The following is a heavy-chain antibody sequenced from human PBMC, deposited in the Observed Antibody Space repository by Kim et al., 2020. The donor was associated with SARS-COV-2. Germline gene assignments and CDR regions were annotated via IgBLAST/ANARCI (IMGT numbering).Heavy chain of an antibody. Sequence: ASVKVSCKASGYTFTSYAMHWVRQAPGQRLEWMGWINAGNGNTKYSQKFQGRVTITRDTSASTAYMELSSLRSEDTAVYYCARVPRSRTRITMVRGVINYYYGMEVWGQGTTVTVSS. CDR2: INAGNGNT. CDR1: GYTFTSYA. CDR3: ARVPRSRTRITMVRGVINYYYGMEV. V-gene: IGHV1-3*01. D-gene: IGHD3-10*01. J-gene: IGHJ6*01.